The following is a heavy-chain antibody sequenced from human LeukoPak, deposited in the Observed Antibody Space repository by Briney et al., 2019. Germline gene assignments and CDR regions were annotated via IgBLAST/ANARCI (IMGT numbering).Heavy chain of an antibody. CDR3: ETAVESPPADNALDI. CDR1: GYTLTELS. V-gene: IGHV1-24*01. J-gene: IGHJ3*02. D-gene: IGHD5-24*01. CDR2: FDPEDDET. Sequence: GASVKVSCKVSGYTLTELSMHWVRQAPGKGLEWMGGFDPEDDETIYAQKFQGRVTMTEDTSTDTAYMELSSLRSEDSAVYYCETAVESPPADNALDIWGKGTMVTVFS.